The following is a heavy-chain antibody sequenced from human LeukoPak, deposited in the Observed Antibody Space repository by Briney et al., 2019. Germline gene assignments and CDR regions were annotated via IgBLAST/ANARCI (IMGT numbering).Heavy chain of an antibody. CDR1: GFTFSSYS. CDR3: ARGGEWELQDAFDI. J-gene: IGHJ3*02. CDR2: ISSSSSTI. D-gene: IGHD1-26*01. V-gene: IGHV3-48*02. Sequence: GGSLRLSCAASGFTFSSYSMNWVRQAPGKGLEWVSYISSSSSTIYCADSVKGRFTISRDNAKNSLYLQMNSLRDEDTAVYYCARGGEWELQDAFDIWGQGTMVTVSS.